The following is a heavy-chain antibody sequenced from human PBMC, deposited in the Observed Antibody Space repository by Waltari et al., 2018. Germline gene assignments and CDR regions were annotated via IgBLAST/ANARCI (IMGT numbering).Heavy chain of an antibody. CDR2: MCYSGST. D-gene: IGHD1-26*01. CDR3: AIHAAYSGSYYEEGELRAADAFDI. J-gene: IGHJ3*02. CDR1: GGSSSSSSYY. V-gene: IGHV4-39*07. Sequence: QLQLQGSGPGLVKPSQTLSLTCTVSGGSSSSSSYYWGWIRQPPGKGLEWIGGMCYSGSTYYNPFLKSRVTISVDTSKNQFSLKLGSVTAADTAVYYCAIHAAYSGSYYEEGELRAADAFDIWGQGTMVTVSS.